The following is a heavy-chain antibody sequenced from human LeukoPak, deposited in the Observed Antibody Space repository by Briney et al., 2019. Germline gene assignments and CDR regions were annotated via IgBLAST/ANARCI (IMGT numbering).Heavy chain of an antibody. CDR3: VANMYNHMDV. CDR2: ISGNGETT. D-gene: IGHD2-2*01. Sequence: GGSLRLSSAVSGLTFSTYAMSWVRQAPGRGLEWVSSISGNGETTYYADSVKGRFTISRDNSKKTAFLRMNSLTAEDTAVYYAVANMYNHMDVWGKGTTVTVSS. J-gene: IGHJ6*03. V-gene: IGHV3-23*01. CDR1: GLTFSTYA.